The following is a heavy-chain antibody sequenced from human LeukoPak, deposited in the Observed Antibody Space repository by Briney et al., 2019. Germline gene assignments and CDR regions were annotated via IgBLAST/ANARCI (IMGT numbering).Heavy chain of an antibody. V-gene: IGHV4-61*01. Sequence: SETLSLTCTVSGYSISSGYYWRWIRPPPGKGLEWIGYIYYSGSTNYNPSLKSRVTISVDTSKNQFSLKLSSVTAAGTAVYYCAREIHDYGESWGAFDIWGQGTMVTVSS. CDR3: AREIHDYGESWGAFDI. CDR2: IYYSGST. CDR1: GYSISSGYY. J-gene: IGHJ3*02. D-gene: IGHD4-17*01.